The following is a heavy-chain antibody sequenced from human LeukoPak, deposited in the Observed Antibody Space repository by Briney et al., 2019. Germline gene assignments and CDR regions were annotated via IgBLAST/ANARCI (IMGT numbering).Heavy chain of an antibody. D-gene: IGHD3-22*01. CDR3: AKPYDSSGYYLNFDAFDI. J-gene: IGHJ3*02. V-gene: IGHV3-21*01. CDR1: GFTFSSYS. CDR2: ISSSSSYI. Sequence: PGGSLRLSCAASGFTFSSYSMNWFRQAPGKGLEWVSSISSSSSYIYYADSVKGRFTISRDNAKNSLYLQMNSLRAEDTAVYYCAKPYDSSGYYLNFDAFDIWGQGTMVTVSS.